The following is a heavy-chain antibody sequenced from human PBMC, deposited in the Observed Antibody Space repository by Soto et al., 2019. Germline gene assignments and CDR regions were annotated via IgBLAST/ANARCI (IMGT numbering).Heavy chain of an antibody. J-gene: IGHJ4*02. CDR2: ISYDGSNK. V-gene: IGHV3-30*18. CDR3: AKDGPSGEDYFDY. D-gene: IGHD3-10*01. Sequence: GGSLRLSCAASGFTFSSYGMHWVRQAPGKGLEWVAVISYDGSNKYYADSVKGRFTISRDNSKNTLYLQMNSLRAEDTAVYYCAKDGPSGEDYFDYWGQGTLVTVSS. CDR1: GFTFSSYG.